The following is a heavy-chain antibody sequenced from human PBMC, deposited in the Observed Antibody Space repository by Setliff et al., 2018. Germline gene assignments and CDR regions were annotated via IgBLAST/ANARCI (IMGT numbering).Heavy chain of an antibody. CDR3: ARGPTIFGAIYYMDV. D-gene: IGHD3-3*01. Sequence: GGSLRLSCAASGFTFSSYEMNWVRQAPGKGLEWISVMYTGGDTNYADSVKGRFTVSRDNFKNTVDLQMNSLRAEDTAVYYCARGPTIFGAIYYMDVWGKGTTVTVSS. CDR2: MYTGGDT. V-gene: IGHV3-66*02. J-gene: IGHJ6*03. CDR1: GFTFSSYE.